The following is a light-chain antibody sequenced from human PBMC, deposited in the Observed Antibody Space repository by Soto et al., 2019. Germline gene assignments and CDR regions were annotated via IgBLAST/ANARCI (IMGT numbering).Light chain of an antibody. CDR2: EVT. CDR1: SGDIGSYNR. Sequence: QSALTQPASVSGSPGQSITISCTGTSGDIGSYNRVSWYQQHPGKAPKLIIYEVTDRPSGVSNRFSGSKSGNTASLTISGLQAEGEAEYYCSSYTNINTRACVFGTGTRSPS. CDR3: SSYTNINTRACV. V-gene: IGLV2-14*01. J-gene: IGLJ1*01.